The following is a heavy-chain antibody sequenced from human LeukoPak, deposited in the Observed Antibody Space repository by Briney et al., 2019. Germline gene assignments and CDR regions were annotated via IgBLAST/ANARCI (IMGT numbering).Heavy chain of an antibody. CDR2: IYYSGST. V-gene: IGHV4-39*07. CDR3: ARVRAVRGVIISGPDY. D-gene: IGHD3-10*01. Sequence: ASETLSLTCTVSGGSISSSSYYWGWIRQPPGKGLEWIGSIYYSGSTYYNPSLKSRVTISVDTSKNQFSLKLSSVTAADTAVYYCARVRAVRGVIISGPDYWGQGTLVTVSS. CDR1: GGSISSSSYY. J-gene: IGHJ4*02.